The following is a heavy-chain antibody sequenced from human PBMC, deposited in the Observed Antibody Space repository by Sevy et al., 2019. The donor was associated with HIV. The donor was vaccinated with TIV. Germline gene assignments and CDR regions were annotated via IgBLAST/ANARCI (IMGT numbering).Heavy chain of an antibody. D-gene: IGHD3-3*01. CDR1: GGSISSSSYY. Sequence: SETLSLTCTVSGGSISSSSYYWGWIRQPPGKGLEWIGSIYYSGSTYYNPSLKSRVTISVDTSKNQFSLKLSSVTAADTAVYYCARHLVVKTYYDFWSGYWGIDYWGQRTLVTVSS. CDR2: IYYSGST. J-gene: IGHJ4*02. V-gene: IGHV4-39*01. CDR3: ARHLVVKTYYDFWSGYWGIDY.